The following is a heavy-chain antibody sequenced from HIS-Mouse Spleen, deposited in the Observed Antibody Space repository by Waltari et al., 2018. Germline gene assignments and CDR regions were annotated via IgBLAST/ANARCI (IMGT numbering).Heavy chain of an antibody. J-gene: IGHJ2*01. CDR3: AREIPYSSSWYDWYFDL. CDR2: MYYSGST. CDR1: GGSISSSSYY. Sequence: QLQLQESGPGLVKPSETLSLTCTVSGGSISSSSYYWGWIRQPPGKGLEWIGSMYYSGSTYNNPSLKRRVTISVDTSKNQFSLKLSSVTAADTAVYYCAREIPYSSSWYDWYFDLWGRGTLVTVSS. V-gene: IGHV4-39*07. D-gene: IGHD6-13*01.